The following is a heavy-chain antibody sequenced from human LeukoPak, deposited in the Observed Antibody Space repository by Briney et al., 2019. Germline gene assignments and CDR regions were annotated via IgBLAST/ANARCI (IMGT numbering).Heavy chain of an antibody. D-gene: IGHD6-19*01. CDR3: AKDRRSGWPDDAFDI. V-gene: IGHV3-23*01. CDR2: ITNTGSST. J-gene: IGHJ3*02. CDR1: GFNFNSYA. Sequence: PGGSLRLSCAASGFNFNSYAMSWVRQTPGKGLEWVSGITNTGSSTYYADSVKGRFTIARDNSKNTLYLQMNSLRVDDTAVFYCAKDRRSGWPDDAFDIWGQGTQVTVSS.